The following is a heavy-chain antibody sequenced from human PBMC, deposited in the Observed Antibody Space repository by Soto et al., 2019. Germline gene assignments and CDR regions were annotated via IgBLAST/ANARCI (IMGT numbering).Heavy chain of an antibody. Sequence: ASVKVSCKASGYTFTSYGISWVRQAPGQGLEWMGWISAYNGNTNYAQKLQGRVTMTTDTSTSTACMELRSLRSDDTAVYYCAREQLVQGIAVAGTDYWGQGTLVTVSS. CDR1: GYTFTSYG. V-gene: IGHV1-18*01. CDR3: AREQLVQGIAVAGTDY. D-gene: IGHD6-19*01. CDR2: ISAYNGNT. J-gene: IGHJ4*02.